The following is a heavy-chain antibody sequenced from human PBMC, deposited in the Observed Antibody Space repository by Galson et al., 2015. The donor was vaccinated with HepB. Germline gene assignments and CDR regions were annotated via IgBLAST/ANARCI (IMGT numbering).Heavy chain of an antibody. Sequence: SVKVSCKASGYTFTSYGISWVRQAPGQGLEWMGWISGYNSITNYAQKFQGRVNMTTATSTSTAYMELRSLRSDDTAVYYCAREGFSAYDYAGYYYYGMDVWGQGTTVTVSS. V-gene: IGHV1-18*01. CDR1: GYTFTSYG. D-gene: IGHD5-12*01. CDR3: AREGFSAYDYAGYYYYGMDV. CDR2: ISGYNSIT. J-gene: IGHJ6*02.